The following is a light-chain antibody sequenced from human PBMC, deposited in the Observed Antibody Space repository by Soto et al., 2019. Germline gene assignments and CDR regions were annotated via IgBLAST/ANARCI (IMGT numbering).Light chain of an antibody. CDR2: WAS. CDR1: QTVLYSSNNKNY. J-gene: IGKJ1*01. Sequence: DIVMTQSPDSLAVSLGERATINCKSSQTVLYSSNNKNYLAWYQQKPGQPPRLLIYWASTRESGVPDRFSGSGSGTDFSLTISSLQAGDVAVYYCQQYYSSPQTFAQGTKVEIK. CDR3: QQYYSSPQT. V-gene: IGKV4-1*01.